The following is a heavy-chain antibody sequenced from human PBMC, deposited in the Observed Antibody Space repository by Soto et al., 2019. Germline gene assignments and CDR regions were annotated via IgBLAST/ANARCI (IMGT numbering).Heavy chain of an antibody. Sequence: GGSLRLSCAASGFTFSSYAMSWVRQAPGKGLEWVSAISGSGGSTYYADSVKGRFTISRDNSKNTLYLQMNSLRAEDTAVYYCAKDPVGITFGGEDYWGQGTLVTVSS. V-gene: IGHV3-23*01. J-gene: IGHJ4*02. D-gene: IGHD3-16*01. CDR3: AKDPVGITFGGEDY. CDR1: GFTFSSYA. CDR2: ISGSGGST.